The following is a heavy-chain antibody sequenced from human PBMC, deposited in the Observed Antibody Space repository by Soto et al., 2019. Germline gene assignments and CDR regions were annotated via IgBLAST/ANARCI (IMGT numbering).Heavy chain of an antibody. CDR2: IYYSGST. D-gene: IGHD1-1*01. V-gene: IGHV4-61*01. CDR3: TRLTTGTTDY. Sequence: SETLSLTCTVSGGSISSDSYYWSWIRQPPGKGLEWIGYIYYSGSTNYNPSLKSRVTISVDTSKNQFSLKLSSVTAADTAVYYCTRLTTGTTDYWGQGTLVTVSS. J-gene: IGHJ4*02. CDR1: GGSISSDSYY.